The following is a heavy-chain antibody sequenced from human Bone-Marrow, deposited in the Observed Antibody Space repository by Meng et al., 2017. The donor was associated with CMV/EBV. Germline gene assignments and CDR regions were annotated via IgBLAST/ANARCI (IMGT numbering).Heavy chain of an antibody. D-gene: IGHD6-6*01. J-gene: IGHJ4*02. V-gene: IGHV4-59*01. Sequence: SETLSLTCTVSGASISSYYWTWIRQPPGKGLEWIGYIYYSGSTNYNPSLKSRVTISVDTSKNQFSLKLSSVTAADTAVYYCAREAAHAVGFDYWGQGTLVTVYS. CDR2: IYYSGST. CDR1: GASISSYY. CDR3: AREAAHAVGFDY.